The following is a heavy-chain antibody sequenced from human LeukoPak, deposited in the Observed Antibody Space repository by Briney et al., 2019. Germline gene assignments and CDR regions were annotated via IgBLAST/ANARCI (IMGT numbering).Heavy chain of an antibody. Sequence: PGGSLRLSCAASGFTFSSYAMTWVRQAPGKGLEWVSTINGGGGNTYYADSVKGRFTISRDNSRNTLFLQLNSLRAEDTAVHYCVKDLGAGKHWSQGTLVTVSS. J-gene: IGHJ4*02. D-gene: IGHD3-16*01. CDR3: VKDLGAGKH. CDR1: GFTFSSYA. CDR2: INGGGGNT. V-gene: IGHV3-23*01.